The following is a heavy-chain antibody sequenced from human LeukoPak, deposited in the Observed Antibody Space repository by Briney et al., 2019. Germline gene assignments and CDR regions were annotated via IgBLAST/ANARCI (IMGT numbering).Heavy chain of an antibody. CDR2: VIPMFGTV. J-gene: IGHJ6*02. CDR3: ASRGGVTQENDYYYFAMDV. D-gene: IGHD2-21*02. Sequence: VASVKVSCKPSGGTLSTYAISRVRQAPGQGPQWMGGVIPMFGTVRYAQKFQGRVTITADDSTSTAYMELRSLRFEATAVYYCASRGGVTQENDYYYFAMDVWGQGTTVTVSS. CDR1: GGTLSTYA. V-gene: IGHV1-69*13.